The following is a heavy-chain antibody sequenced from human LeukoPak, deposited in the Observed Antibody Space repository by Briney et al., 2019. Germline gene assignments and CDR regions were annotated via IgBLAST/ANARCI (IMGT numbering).Heavy chain of an antibody. CDR2: ISSSSSYI. D-gene: IGHD2-21*02. Sequence: PGGSLRLSCAASGFTFSSYSMNWVRQAPGKGLEWVSSISSSSSYIYYADSVKGRFTISRDNAKNSLYLQMNSLRAEDTAVYYCARDASSILLLSSFRGWFDPWGQGTLVTVSS. CDR1: GFTFSSYS. J-gene: IGHJ5*02. CDR3: ARDASSILLLSSFRGWFDP. V-gene: IGHV3-21*01.